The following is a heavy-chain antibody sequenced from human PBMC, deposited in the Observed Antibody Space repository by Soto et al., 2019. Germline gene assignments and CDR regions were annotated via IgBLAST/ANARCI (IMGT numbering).Heavy chain of an antibody. CDR1: GFTFTDFY. CDR2: ISPDGSET. J-gene: IGHJ4*02. Sequence: EVQLVQSGGGLVQPGGSLRLSCVGSGFTFTDFYMNWVRQAPGKGLEWVANISPDGSETNYVESVKGRFTTSRDNATHSLFLEMNSLRADDTAVYYCAGWGGHDYNYWGQGILVTVSS. CDR3: AGWGGHDYNY. D-gene: IGHD4-4*01. V-gene: IGHV3-7*03.